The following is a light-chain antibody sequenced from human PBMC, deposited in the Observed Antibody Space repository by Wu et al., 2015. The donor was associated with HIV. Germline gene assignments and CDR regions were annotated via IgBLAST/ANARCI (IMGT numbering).Light chain of an antibody. J-gene: IGKJ2*01. Sequence: ENVLTQSPDTLSLSPGERATLSCRASQSVASNSLAWYQQKPGQGPRLLIYSASSRATGVPDRFSGSGSETDFTLTIARLEPEDFAVYFCQQYGDSSFTFGQGT. CDR3: QQYGDSSFT. V-gene: IGKV3-20*01. CDR2: SAS. CDR1: QSVASNS.